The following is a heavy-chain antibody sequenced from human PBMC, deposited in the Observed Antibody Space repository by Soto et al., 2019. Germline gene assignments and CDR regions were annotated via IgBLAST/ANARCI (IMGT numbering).Heavy chain of an antibody. Sequence: QVPLVESGGGVVQPGRSLRLSCAASGFTFSSYAMHWVRQAPGKGLEWVAVISYDGSNKYYADSVKGRFTISRDNSKNTLYLQMNSLRAEDTAVYYCARYDSSGQSDYGGQGTLVTVSS. CDR3: ARYDSSGQSDY. J-gene: IGHJ4*02. CDR2: ISYDGSNK. V-gene: IGHV3-30-3*01. D-gene: IGHD3-22*01. CDR1: GFTFSSYA.